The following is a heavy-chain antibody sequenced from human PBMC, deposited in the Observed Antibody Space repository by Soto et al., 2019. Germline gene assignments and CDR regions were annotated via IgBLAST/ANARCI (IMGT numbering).Heavy chain of an antibody. CDR1: VRSISGYF. CDR2: IHDTETT. J-gene: IGHJ4*02. CDR3: ARDKITGLFDY. D-gene: IGHD2-8*02. Sequence: SENLSLTCMVSVRSISGYFWSWIHQPPGKGLEGSGYIHDTETTNYNPSLKSRVTMSLDTSKNQLSLRLTSVTAADTAVYYCARDKITGLFDYWGQGTLVTVSS. V-gene: IGHV4-59*01.